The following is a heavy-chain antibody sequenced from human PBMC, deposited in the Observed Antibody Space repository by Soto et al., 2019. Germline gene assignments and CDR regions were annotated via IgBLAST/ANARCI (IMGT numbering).Heavy chain of an antibody. CDR2: IYWNDDK. Sequence: GPTLVNPKPTLTLPCTFSGFSLSTSGVGVGWIRQPPGKALEWLALIYWNDDKRYSPSLESRLTITKDTSKNQVVLTMTNMDPVDTATYYCAHRRRAVAPILVIDSFDIWGHGTMFTVSS. D-gene: IGHD6-19*01. V-gene: IGHV2-5*01. CDR3: AHRRRAVAPILVIDSFDI. CDR1: GFSLSTSGVG. J-gene: IGHJ3*02.